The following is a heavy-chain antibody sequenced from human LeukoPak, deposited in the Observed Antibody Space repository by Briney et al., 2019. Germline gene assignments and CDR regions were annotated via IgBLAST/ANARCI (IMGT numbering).Heavy chain of an antibody. CDR1: GFTFGKYW. V-gene: IGHV3-7*03. CDR2: IKLDGSEK. J-gene: IGHJ4*02. D-gene: IGHD3-3*01. Sequence: GGSLRLSCVASGFTFGKYWMSWVRQAPGKGLEWVANIKLDGSEKNYVNSVKGRFTISRDNTKNSLYLQMNSLRVEDTAVFYCARDQYDTWSRRGNFDSWGQGTLVIVSS. CDR3: ARDQYDTWSRRGNFDS.